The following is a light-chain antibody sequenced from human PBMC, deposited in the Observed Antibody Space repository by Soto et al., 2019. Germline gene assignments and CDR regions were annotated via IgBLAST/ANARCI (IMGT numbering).Light chain of an antibody. Sequence: EVVLTQSPATLSLSPGERATLSCRASESVNNYLAWYQQKPAQAPRLLIYGASSRATGIPDRFSGSGSGTDFILTISRLEPEDFAVYYCPHYDNTPPSVTFGPGTKVDIK. J-gene: IGKJ3*01. V-gene: IGKV3-20*01. CDR1: ESVNNY. CDR3: PHYDNTPPSVT. CDR2: GAS.